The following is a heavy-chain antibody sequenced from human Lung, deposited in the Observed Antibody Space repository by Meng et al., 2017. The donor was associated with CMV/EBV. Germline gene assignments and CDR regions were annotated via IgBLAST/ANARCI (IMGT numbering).Heavy chain of an antibody. CDR2: ISSPVSDV. V-gene: IGHV3-21*01. CDR1: GFAFSSYS. D-gene: IGHD4-17*01. J-gene: IGHJ4*02. Sequence: SCAASGFAFSSYSMNWVRQPPGKGLEWVASISSPVSDVYSADSVKGRFIISRDNGKDSLYLQMNSLRTEDTGVYYYARAGTTVTFFDHWGPGTPVTVSS. CDR3: ARAGTTVTFFDH.